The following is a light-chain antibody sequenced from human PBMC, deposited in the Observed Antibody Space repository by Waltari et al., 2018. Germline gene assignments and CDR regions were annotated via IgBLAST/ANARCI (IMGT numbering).Light chain of an antibody. CDR2: KDI. V-gene: IGLV3-25*03. Sequence: SYELSQPPSVSVSPGQTARITCSGDALPKQYAFWYPQRPGQAPVLLLYKDIDRPSGIPERFSGSSSGTSVTLTISGVQAEDEADYYCQSADSSASYKVFGGGTKLTVL. CDR3: QSADSSASYKV. J-gene: IGLJ2*01. CDR1: ALPKQY.